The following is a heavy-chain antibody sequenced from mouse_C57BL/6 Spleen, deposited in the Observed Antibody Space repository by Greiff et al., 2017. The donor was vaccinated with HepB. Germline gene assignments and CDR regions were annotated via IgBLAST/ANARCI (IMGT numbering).Heavy chain of an antibody. CDR2: IDPSDSYT. CDR3: ARPLFYDYDGGAWFAY. Sequence: VQLQQPGAELVMPGASVKLSCKASGYTFTSYWMHWVKQRPGQGLEWIGEIDPSDSYTNYNQKFKGKSTLTVDKSSSTAYMQLSSLTSEDSAVYYCARPLFYDYDGGAWFAYWGQGTLVTVSA. CDR1: GYTFTSYW. V-gene: IGHV1-69*01. D-gene: IGHD2-4*01. J-gene: IGHJ3*01.